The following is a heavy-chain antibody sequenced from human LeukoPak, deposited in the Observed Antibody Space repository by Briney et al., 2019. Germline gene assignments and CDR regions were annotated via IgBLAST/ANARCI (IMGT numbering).Heavy chain of an antibody. V-gene: IGHV3-23*01. CDR1: GFTFSSHA. J-gene: IGHJ2*01. D-gene: IGHD6-19*01. CDR3: AKEGASIAVAGTLTPYCYFDL. Sequence: PGGSLRLSCAASGFTFSSHAMTWVRQAPGKGLEWVSLISGSATGTYYADSVKGRFTISRDNSNSTLYLQMNGLRAEDTALYYCAKEGASIAVAGTLTPYCYFDLWGRGTLVTVSS. CDR2: ISGSATGT.